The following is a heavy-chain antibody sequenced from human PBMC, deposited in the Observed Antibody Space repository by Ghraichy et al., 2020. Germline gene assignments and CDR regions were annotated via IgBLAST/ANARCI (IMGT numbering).Heavy chain of an antibody. Sequence: SETLSLTCTVSGGSISSSSYYWGWIRQPPGKGLEWIGSIYYSGSTYYNPSLKSRVTISVDTSKNQFSLKLSSVTAADTAVYYCARQPGPYDFWSGYYLADFDYWGQGTLVTVSS. V-gene: IGHV4-39*01. D-gene: IGHD3-3*01. CDR3: ARQPGPYDFWSGYYLADFDY. J-gene: IGHJ4*02. CDR2: IYYSGST. CDR1: GGSISSSSYY.